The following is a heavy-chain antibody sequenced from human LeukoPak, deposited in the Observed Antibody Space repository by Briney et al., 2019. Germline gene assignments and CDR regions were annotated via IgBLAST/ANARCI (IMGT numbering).Heavy chain of an antibody. V-gene: IGHV4-39*07. D-gene: IGHD6-13*01. CDR1: GGSISSYY. J-gene: IGHJ6*03. CDR3: ARRMYSSTYYYYYMDV. Sequence: SETLSLTCTVSGGSISSYYWGWIRQPPGKGLEWIGSIYYSGSTYYNPSLKSRVTISVDTSKNQFSLKLSSVTAADTAVYYCARRMYSSTYYYYYMDVWGKGTTVTVSS. CDR2: IYYSGST.